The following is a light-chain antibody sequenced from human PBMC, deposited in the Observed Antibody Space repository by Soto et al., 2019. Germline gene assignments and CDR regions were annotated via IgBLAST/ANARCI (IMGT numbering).Light chain of an antibody. CDR3: QQRSNWPPT. Sequence: EIVLTQSPATLSLSPGERATLSCRASQSVNNYLAWYQQEPGRPPRLLIYATSNRATGIPARFSGSGSGTDFTLTISSLEPEDFAVYYCQQRSNWPPTFGQGTKVDIK. CDR2: ATS. CDR1: QSVNNY. V-gene: IGKV3-11*01. J-gene: IGKJ1*01.